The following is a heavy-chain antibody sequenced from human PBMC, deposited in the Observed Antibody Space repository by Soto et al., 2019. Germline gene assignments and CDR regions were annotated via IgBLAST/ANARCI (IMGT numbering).Heavy chain of an antibody. Sequence: QVQLQQWGAGLLKPSETLSLTCAVYGGSFSGYSWSWIRQPPGKGLEWIGEINHSGSTNYNPSLKSRVTISVDTSKNQFSLKLSSVTAADTAVYYCARGGRQQLAKIKGFDPWGQGTLVTVSS. J-gene: IGHJ5*02. CDR3: ARGGRQQLAKIKGFDP. CDR2: INHSGST. V-gene: IGHV4-34*01. D-gene: IGHD6-13*01. CDR1: GGSFSGYS.